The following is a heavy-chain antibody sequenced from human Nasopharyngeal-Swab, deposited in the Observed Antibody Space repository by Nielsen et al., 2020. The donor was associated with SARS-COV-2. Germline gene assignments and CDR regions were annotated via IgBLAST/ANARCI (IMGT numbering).Heavy chain of an antibody. CDR2: ISAYNGNT. D-gene: IGHD3-16*02. CDR3: ASVSSPLSQDY. CDR1: GYTFTSYG. Sequence: ASVKVSCKASGYTFTSYGISWVRQAPGQGLEWMGWISAYNGNTNYAQKLQGRVTMATDTSTSTAYMELRSLRSDDTAVYYCASVSSPLSQDYWGQGTLVTVSS. V-gene: IGHV1-18*01. J-gene: IGHJ4*02.